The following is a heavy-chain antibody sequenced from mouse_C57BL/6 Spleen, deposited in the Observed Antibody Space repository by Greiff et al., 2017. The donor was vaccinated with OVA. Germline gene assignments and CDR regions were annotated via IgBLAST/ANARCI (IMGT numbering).Heavy chain of an antibody. Sequence: EVQVVESGGGLVQSGRSLRLSCATSGFTFSDFYMEWVRQAPGKGLEWIAASRNKANDYTTEYSASVKGRFIVSRDTSQSILYLQMNALRAEDTAIYYCARDARLDYAMDYWGQGTSVTVSS. CDR3: ARDARLDYAMDY. V-gene: IGHV7-1*01. J-gene: IGHJ4*01. CDR2: SRNKANDYTT. D-gene: IGHD2-13*01. CDR1: GFTFSDFY.